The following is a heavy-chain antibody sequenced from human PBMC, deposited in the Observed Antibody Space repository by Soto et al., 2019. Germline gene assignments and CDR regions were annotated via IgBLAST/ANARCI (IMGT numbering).Heavy chain of an antibody. CDR1: GFTFSDYY. J-gene: IGHJ5*02. CDR2: ISSSGSTI. D-gene: IGHD3-22*01. CDR3: ARASDPYYYDSSGSWNWFDP. V-gene: IGHV3-11*01. Sequence: GGSLRLSCAASGFTFSDYYMSWIRQAPGKGLEWVSYISSSGSTIYYADSVKGRFTISRDNAKNSLYLQMNSLRAEDTAVYYCARASDPYYYDSSGSWNWFDPWGQGTLVTVSS.